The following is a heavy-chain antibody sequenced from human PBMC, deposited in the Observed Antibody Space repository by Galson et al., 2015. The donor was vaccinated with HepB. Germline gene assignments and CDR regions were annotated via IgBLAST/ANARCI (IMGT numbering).Heavy chain of an antibody. CDR2: ISSSSSYI. CDR1: GFTFSSYS. Sequence: SLRLSCAASGFTFSSYSMNWVRQAPGKGLEWVSSISSSSSYIYYADSVKGRFTISRDNAKNSLYLQMNSLRAEDTAVYYCAREVTFLAYCGGDCPRAEAYWGQGTLVTVSS. CDR3: AREVTFLAYCGGDCPRAEAY. D-gene: IGHD2-21*02. J-gene: IGHJ4*02. V-gene: IGHV3-21*01.